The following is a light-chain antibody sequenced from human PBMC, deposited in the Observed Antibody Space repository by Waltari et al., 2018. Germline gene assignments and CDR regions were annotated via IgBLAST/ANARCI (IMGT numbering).Light chain of an antibody. CDR3: QTWGHGTWV. CDR2: VNSDGSH. V-gene: IGLV4-69*01. J-gene: IGLJ3*02. Sequence: QLVLTQSPSASASLGASVKLTCTLNSGHSSNVVAWLQQQPEKGPRYLMKVNSDGSHSKGDEIPDRFSGSSSGAERYLTISSVQSEDEADYYCQTWGHGTWVFGGGTKLTVL. CDR1: SGHSSNV.